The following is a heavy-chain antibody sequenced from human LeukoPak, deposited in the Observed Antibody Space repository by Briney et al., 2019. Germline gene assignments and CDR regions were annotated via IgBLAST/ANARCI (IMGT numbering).Heavy chain of an antibody. D-gene: IGHD4-23*01. Sequence: GRSLRLSCAASGFTFSSYAMHWVRQAPGKGLEWVAVISYDGSNKYYADSVKGRFTISRDNSKNTLYLQMNSLRAEDTAVYYCARDPYGGNSELYYYYYGMDVWGQGTTVTVSS. CDR2: ISYDGSNK. CDR1: GFTFSSYA. CDR3: ARDPYGGNSELYYYYYGMDV. V-gene: IGHV3-30*04. J-gene: IGHJ6*02.